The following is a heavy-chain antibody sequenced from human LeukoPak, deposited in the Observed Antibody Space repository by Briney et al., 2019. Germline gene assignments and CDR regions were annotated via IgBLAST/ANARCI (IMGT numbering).Heavy chain of an antibody. J-gene: IGHJ5*02. D-gene: IGHD1-14*01. CDR1: GYTFTSYD. Sequence: ASVKVSCKASGYTFTSYDINWVGQATGQGGEWRGWMNPNSGKTGYAQKFQGRVTMTRNTSISTAYMELSSLRSEATAVYYCARPEGGFDPWGQGTLVTVSS. V-gene: IGHV1-8*01. CDR3: ARPEGGFDP. CDR2: MNPNSGKT.